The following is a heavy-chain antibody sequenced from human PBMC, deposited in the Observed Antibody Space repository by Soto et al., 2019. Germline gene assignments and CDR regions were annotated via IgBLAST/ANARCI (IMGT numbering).Heavy chain of an antibody. CDR1: GYAFTTYA. Sequence: QVHLVQSGAEVKKPGASVKVSCQASGYAFTTYAITWVRQAPGQGLEWMGWISAHNGNTNYVQKLQGRVTVTRDTSTSTAYTELRSLRSDDTAVYYCARGRYGDYWGQGDLVTVSS. D-gene: IGHD1-1*01. CDR3: ARGRYGDY. J-gene: IGHJ4*02. V-gene: IGHV1-18*01. CDR2: ISAHNGNT.